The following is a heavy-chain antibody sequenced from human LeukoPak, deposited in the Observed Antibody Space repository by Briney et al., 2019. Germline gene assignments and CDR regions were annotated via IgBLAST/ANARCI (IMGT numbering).Heavy chain of an antibody. CDR2: MNPNSGNT. V-gene: IGHV1-8*01. Sequence: ASLKVSCTASGFTFTSYEVNWGRQAAGQGLELMGGMNPNSGNTDYAHNFQGRVTMPKNTSISTAYMERRRPRSEATAVYYCAGGVIRSQACLLYWGQGTLVTVSS. CDR3: AGGVIRSQACLLY. CDR1: GFTFTSYE. D-gene: IGHD3-22*01. J-gene: IGHJ4*02.